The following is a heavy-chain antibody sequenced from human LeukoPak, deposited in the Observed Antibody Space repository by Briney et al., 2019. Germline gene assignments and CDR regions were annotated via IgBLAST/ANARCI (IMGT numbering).Heavy chain of an antibody. D-gene: IGHD2-15*01. CDR2: IYYSGST. CDR1: GDSISSYY. Sequence: SETLSLTCTVSGDSISSYYWSWIRQPPGKGLEWIGYIYYSGSTNYNPSLKSRVTISVDTSKNQFSLKPSSVTAADTAVYYCARERCSGGSCYLGGVLRGYFDSWGQGTLVTVSS. CDR3: ARERCSGGSCYLGGVLRGYFDS. J-gene: IGHJ4*02. V-gene: IGHV4-59*01.